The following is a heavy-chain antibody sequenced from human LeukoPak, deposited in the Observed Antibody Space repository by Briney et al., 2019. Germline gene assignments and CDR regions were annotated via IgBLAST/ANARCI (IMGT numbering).Heavy chain of an antibody. J-gene: IGHJ4*02. CDR3: ASPSHYGSGSYYNPTALDY. CDR2: ISDSGSTA. Sequence: PGGSLRLSCGASGFTFSNYAMSWVRQAPGKGLEWVSGISDSGSTAFYADSVKGRFTSSRDNPKSTLYLQMNSLRAEDTAVYYCASPSHYGSGSYYNPTALDYWGQGTLVTVSS. V-gene: IGHV3-23*01. D-gene: IGHD3-10*01. CDR1: GFTFSNYA.